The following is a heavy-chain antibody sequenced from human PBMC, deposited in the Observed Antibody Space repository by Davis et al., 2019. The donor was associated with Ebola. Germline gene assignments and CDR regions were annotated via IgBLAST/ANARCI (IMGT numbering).Heavy chain of an antibody. CDR3: ARAYYDILTGQYYYGMDV. D-gene: IGHD3-9*01. J-gene: IGHJ6*02. V-gene: IGHV4-59*01. Sequence: SETLSLTCTVSGGSISSYYWSWIRQPPGKGLEWIGYIYYSGSTNYNPSLKSRVTISVDTSKNQFSLKLSSVTAADTAVYYCARAYYDILTGQYYYGMDVWGQGALVTVSS. CDR2: IYYSGST. CDR1: GGSISSYY.